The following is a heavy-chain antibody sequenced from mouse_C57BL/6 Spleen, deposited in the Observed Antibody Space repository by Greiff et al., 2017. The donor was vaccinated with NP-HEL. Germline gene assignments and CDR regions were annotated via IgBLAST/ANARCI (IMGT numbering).Heavy chain of an antibody. CDR3: SRNYYSNYYFDV. Sequence: EVKLMESGGGLVKPGGSLKLSCAASGFTFSDYGMHWVRQAPEKGLEWVAYISSGSSTIYYADTVKGRFTISRDNAKNTLFLQMTSLRSEDTSMYYCSRNYYSNYYFDVWGTGTTVTVSS. CDR1: GFTFSDYG. CDR2: ISSGSSTI. J-gene: IGHJ1*03. D-gene: IGHD2-5*01. V-gene: IGHV5-17*01.